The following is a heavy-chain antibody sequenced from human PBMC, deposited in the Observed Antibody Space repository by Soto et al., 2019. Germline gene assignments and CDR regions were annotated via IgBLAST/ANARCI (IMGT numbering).Heavy chain of an antibody. Sequence: QEQLQQWGAGLLKPSETLSLTCAVYGGFVSSGNYYWSWIRQPPGKGLEWIGEMSHSGGTHFNPSLKCRVTILVDTSKNQFSLKMSSVTAADTALYYCARVERGTATTVVDAFDIWGPGTMVTVSS. V-gene: IGHV4-34*01. D-gene: IGHD1-1*01. CDR2: MSHSGGT. J-gene: IGHJ3*02. CDR1: GGFVSSGNYY. CDR3: ARVERGTATTVVDAFDI.